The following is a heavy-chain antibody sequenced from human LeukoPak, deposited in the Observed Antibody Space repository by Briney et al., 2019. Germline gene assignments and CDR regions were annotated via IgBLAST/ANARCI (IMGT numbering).Heavy chain of an antibody. D-gene: IGHD4/OR15-4a*01. CDR1: GFTFSGYS. CDR3: ARKKGAGNFDY. Sequence: GGSLRLSCAASGFTFSGYSMNWVRQAPGKGLEWVSYISSSSSTIYYADSVKGRFTISRDNAKNSLYLQMNSLRAEDTAVYYCARKKGAGNFDYWGQGTLVTVSS. V-gene: IGHV3-48*01. CDR2: ISSSSSTI. J-gene: IGHJ4*02.